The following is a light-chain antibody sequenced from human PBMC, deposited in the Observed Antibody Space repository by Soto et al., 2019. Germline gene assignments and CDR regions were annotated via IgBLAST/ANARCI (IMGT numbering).Light chain of an antibody. CDR3: SSFAGSNNFPYV. CDR2: EIN. CDR1: SSDVGAYGY. J-gene: IGLJ1*01. V-gene: IGLV2-8*01. Sequence: QSVLTQPPSASGSPGQSVTISCTGTSSDVGAYGYVSWYQQHPGKAPKLMIYEINKRPSGVPDRFSGSKSGNTASLTVSGLQAEDEADYYCSSFAGSNNFPYVFGTGTKVTVL.